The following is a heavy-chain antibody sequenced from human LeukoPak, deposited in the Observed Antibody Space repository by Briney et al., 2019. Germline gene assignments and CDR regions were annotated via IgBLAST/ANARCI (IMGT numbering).Heavy chain of an antibody. Sequence: GGSLRLSCAASGFTFTGYGFHWVRQAPGKGLEWVAVIWYDGTNKYYADSVKGRFIISRDNSKNTLYLQMNSLRAKDTAVYYCAKDGSGGGWKWFDPWGQGTLVTVSS. D-gene: IGHD2-15*01. V-gene: IGHV3-33*06. J-gene: IGHJ5*02. CDR3: AKDGSGGGWKWFDP. CDR1: GFTFTGYG. CDR2: IWYDGTNK.